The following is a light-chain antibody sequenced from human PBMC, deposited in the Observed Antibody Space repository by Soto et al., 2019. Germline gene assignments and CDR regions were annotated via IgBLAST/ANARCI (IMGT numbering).Light chain of an antibody. V-gene: IGKV3-20*01. J-gene: IGKJ2*01. Sequence: EIVLTQSPGTLSLSPGERATLSCRASQSGSNNYLAWYQQKPGQSPRLLIYGASNRATGIPDRFNGSGSGTDFTLPISRLDPEDFAVYFCQQYGSSPYTFGHGTKLEIK. CDR2: GAS. CDR1: QSGSNNY. CDR3: QQYGSSPYT.